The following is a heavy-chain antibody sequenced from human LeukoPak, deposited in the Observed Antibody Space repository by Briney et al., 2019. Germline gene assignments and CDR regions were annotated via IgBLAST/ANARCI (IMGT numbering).Heavy chain of an antibody. V-gene: IGHV3-48*03. CDR3: VGYRAYCYGGLEYFDL. D-gene: IGHD5-18*01. Sequence: GGSLRLSCAASGFTFSSYEMNWVRQAPGKGLEWVSYISSRGSSIYYADSVKGRFTISRDNAKNSLYLQMNSLRAEDTAVYYCVGYRAYCYGGLEYFDLWGRGTLVTVSS. J-gene: IGHJ2*01. CDR2: ISSRGSSI. CDR1: GFTFSSYE.